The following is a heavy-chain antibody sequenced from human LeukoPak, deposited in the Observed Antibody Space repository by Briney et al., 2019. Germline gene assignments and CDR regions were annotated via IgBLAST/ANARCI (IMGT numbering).Heavy chain of an antibody. J-gene: IGHJ4*02. CDR1: GFSISSCGYY. V-gene: IGHV4-31*03. Sequence: PSETLSLTCTVSGFSISSCGYYWIWLPQHPGLGLVWNVHHYYSGSTYYNPSLKSRVTISVDTSKTQFSLKLSSVTAADTAGYYCASRPKLGRPTFDYWGQGTLVTVSS. D-gene: IGHD1-26*01. CDR3: ASRPKLGRPTFDY. CDR2: HYYSGST.